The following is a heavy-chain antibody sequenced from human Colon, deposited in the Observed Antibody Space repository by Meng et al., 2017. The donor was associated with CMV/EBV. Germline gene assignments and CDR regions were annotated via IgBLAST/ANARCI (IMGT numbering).Heavy chain of an antibody. CDR3: ARGGHYGA. J-gene: IGHJ5*02. D-gene: IGHD2-21*02. CDR2: IYSGGST. Sequence: GESLKISCAASGFIVSNNHMTWVRQAPGKGLEYVSIIYSGGSTDYVDSVKGRFTISRDSSKNTVFLQMNSLRLEDTALYYCARGGHYGAWGQGTLVTVSS. CDR1: GFIVSNNH. V-gene: IGHV3-66*02.